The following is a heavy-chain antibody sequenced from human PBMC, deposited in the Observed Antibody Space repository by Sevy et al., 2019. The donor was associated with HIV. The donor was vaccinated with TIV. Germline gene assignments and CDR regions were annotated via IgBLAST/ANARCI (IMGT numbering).Heavy chain of an antibody. J-gene: IGHJ4*02. D-gene: IGHD2-2*01. CDR2: INPNSGGT. CDR1: GYTFTGYY. V-gene: IGHV1-2*06. CDR3: ARVLIVVVPAAHEGYYYFDY. Sequence: ASVKVSCKASGYTFTGYYMHWVRQAPGQGLEWMGRINPNSGGTNYAQKFQGRVTMTRDTSISTAYMELSRLRSDDTAVYYCARVLIVVVPAAHEGYYYFDYWGQGTLVTVSS.